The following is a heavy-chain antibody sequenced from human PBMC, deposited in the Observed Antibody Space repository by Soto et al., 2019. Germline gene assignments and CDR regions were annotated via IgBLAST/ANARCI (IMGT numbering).Heavy chain of an antibody. CDR3: ARRGASWMNV. D-gene: IGHD5-12*01. CDR1: GSTFTSYV. Sequence: QVQLVQSGAEVKKPGASVKVSCKASGSTFTSYVISCVRQAHGQGLVWMGWISAYNGNKNYAQKLQGRVTMITDTSTSTAYMELRSLRSDDTAVYYCARRGASWMNVWGQGTLVTVSS. V-gene: IGHV1-18*01. J-gene: IGHJ4*02. CDR2: ISAYNGNK.